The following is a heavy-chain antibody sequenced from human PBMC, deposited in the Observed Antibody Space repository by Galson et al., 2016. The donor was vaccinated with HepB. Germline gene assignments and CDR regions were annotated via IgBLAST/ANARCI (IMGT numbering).Heavy chain of an antibody. Sequence: SLRLSCAASGFSFGAHAFYWVRQAPGKGLEWVAVISFDSNNKFYADSVKGRFTISRDNSKHTLFLQMDRLRPEDTAVYYCARDLVTDILEHHFAMDVWGQGTTVTVSS. CDR3: ARDLVTDILEHHFAMDV. CDR2: ISFDSNNK. CDR1: GFSFGAHA. J-gene: IGHJ6*01. D-gene: IGHD3-3*02. V-gene: IGHV3-30*04.